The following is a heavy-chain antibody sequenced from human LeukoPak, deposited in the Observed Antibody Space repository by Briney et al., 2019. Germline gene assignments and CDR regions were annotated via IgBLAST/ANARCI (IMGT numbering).Heavy chain of an antibody. J-gene: IGHJ4*02. Sequence: GGFLRLSCAASGFTFSSYSMNWVRQAPGKGLEWVSSISSSSSYIYYADSVKGRFTISRDNAKNSLYLQMNSLRAEDTAVYYCAREASIVVVDLGYFDYWGQGTLVTVSS. CDR2: ISSSSSYI. CDR3: AREASIVVVDLGYFDY. D-gene: IGHD3-22*01. V-gene: IGHV3-21*01. CDR1: GFTFSSYS.